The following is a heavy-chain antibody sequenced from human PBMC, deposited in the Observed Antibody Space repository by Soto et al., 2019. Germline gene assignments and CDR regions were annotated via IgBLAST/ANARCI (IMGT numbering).Heavy chain of an antibody. V-gene: IGHV1-69*04. CDR3: ARGAYSSGLNNFFFFGMER. Sequence: GASVKVSCKASGYPFTNYGLSWLRQAPGQGLEWMGRIIPILGIANYAQKFQGRVTITADKSTSTAYMELSSLRSEDTAVYYCARGAYSSGLNNFFFFGMERWGQGTTVTVSS. CDR2: IIPILGIA. CDR1: GYPFTNYG. J-gene: IGHJ6*02. D-gene: IGHD6-19*01.